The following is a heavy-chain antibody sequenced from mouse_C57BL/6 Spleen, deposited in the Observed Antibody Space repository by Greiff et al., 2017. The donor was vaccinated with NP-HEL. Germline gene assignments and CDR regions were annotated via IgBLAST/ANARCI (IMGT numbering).Heavy chain of an antibody. CDR2: IYPGDGDT. Sequence: QVQLQQSGPELVKPGASVKISCKASGYAFSSSWMNWVKQRPGKGLEWIGRIYPGDGDTNYNGKFKGKATLTADKSSSTAYMQRSSLTSEDSAVYFCARYSNYFYYYAMDYWGQGTSVTVSS. D-gene: IGHD2-5*01. V-gene: IGHV1-82*01. CDR3: ARYSNYFYYYAMDY. J-gene: IGHJ4*01. CDR1: GYAFSSSW.